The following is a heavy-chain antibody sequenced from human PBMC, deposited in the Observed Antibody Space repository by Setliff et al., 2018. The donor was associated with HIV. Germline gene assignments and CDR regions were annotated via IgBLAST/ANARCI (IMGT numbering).Heavy chain of an antibody. CDR3: VTGPGGPVGRDPPNGY. D-gene: IGHD3-16*01. Sequence: PSETLSLTCSVSGGSINRGNYYWTWIRQSAGKGLEWIGHIHITGNTDYNPSLKSRVTISLDTARNQFSLESTSVTATDTAVYYCVTGPGGPVGRDPPNGYWGQGILVTVSS. CDR1: GGSINRGNYY. CDR2: IHITGNT. J-gene: IGHJ4*02. V-gene: IGHV4-61*09.